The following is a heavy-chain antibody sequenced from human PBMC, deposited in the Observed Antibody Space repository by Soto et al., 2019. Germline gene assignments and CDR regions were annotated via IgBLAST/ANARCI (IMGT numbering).Heavy chain of an antibody. D-gene: IGHD4-17*01. Sequence: GGSLRLSCAASGFTFSSYAMHWVRQAPGKGLEWVAVISYSSSNKYYADSVKGRFTISRDNSKNSLYLQMNSLRAEDTAVYYCARDENNDYGDYTVDYWGQGTLVTVSS. J-gene: IGHJ4*02. CDR2: ISYSSSNK. V-gene: IGHV3-30-3*01. CDR1: GFTFSSYA. CDR3: ARDENNDYGDYTVDY.